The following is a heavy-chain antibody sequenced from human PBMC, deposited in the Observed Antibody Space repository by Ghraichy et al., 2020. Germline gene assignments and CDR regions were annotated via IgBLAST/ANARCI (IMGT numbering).Heavy chain of an antibody. V-gene: IGHV3-7*01. D-gene: IGHD2-15*01. CDR2: IKQDGSAK. CDR3: ARAATIAGGTIGNDG. Sequence: LSLTCAASGFSFSSSWMSWVRQAPGKGLEWVANIKQDGSAKYYVDSVKGRFTISRDNAKKSLYLEMNSLRAEDTAVYYCARAATIAGGTIGNDGWGQGTLVTVSS. CDR1: GFSFSSSW. J-gene: IGHJ4*02.